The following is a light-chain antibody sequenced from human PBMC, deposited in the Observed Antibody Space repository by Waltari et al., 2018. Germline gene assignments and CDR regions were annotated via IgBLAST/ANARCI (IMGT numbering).Light chain of an antibody. CDR1: HDVSAW. CDR2: ASS. J-gene: IGKJ3*01. Sequence: IQMTQSPSSVSAFVGDRVTITCRASHDVSAWVAWYQHRPGEAPKLLIYASSSLHSGVPSRFSGSGSGTEFTLTINNLQSEDSATYYCLQADNFPFTFGPGTKVDIK. CDR3: LQADNFPFT. V-gene: IGKV1-12*01.